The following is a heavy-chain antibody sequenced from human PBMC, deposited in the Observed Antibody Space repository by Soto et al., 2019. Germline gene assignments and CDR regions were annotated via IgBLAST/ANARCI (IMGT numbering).Heavy chain of an antibody. Sequence: ASVKVSCKASGYTFTSHVINWVRQAPGQGLEWMGWISTYNGNTHYAQKLQGRVTMTTDTSTSTAYMELRSLRSDDTAVYYCASTPSSGWSLTWLDYWGQGTLVTVSS. J-gene: IGHJ4*02. V-gene: IGHV1-18*04. CDR2: ISTYNGNT. CDR3: ASTPSSGWSLTWLDY. CDR1: GYTFTSHV. D-gene: IGHD6-19*01.